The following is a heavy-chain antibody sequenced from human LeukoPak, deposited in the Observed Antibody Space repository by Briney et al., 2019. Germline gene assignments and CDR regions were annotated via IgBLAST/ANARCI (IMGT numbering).Heavy chain of an antibody. V-gene: IGHV3-9*01. CDR3: AKVSGVDFWSGYYDY. CDR1: GFTFDDYA. J-gene: IGHJ4*02. CDR2: ISWNSGSI. Sequence: GRSLRLSCAASGFTFDDYAMHWVRQAPGKGLEWVSGISWNSGSIGYADSVKGRFTISRDNAKNSLYLQMNSLRAEDTALYYCAKVSGVDFWSGYYDYWGQGTLDTVSS. D-gene: IGHD3-3*01.